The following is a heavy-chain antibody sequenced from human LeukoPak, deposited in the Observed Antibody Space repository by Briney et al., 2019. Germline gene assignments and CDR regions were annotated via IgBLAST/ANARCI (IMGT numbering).Heavy chain of an antibody. CDR2: ISAYNGNT. V-gene: IGHV1-18*01. Sequence: GASVKVSCKASGYTFTSYGISWVRQAPGQGLEWMGWISAYNGNTNYAQKLQGRVTMTTDTSTSTAYMELWSLRSDDTAVYYCARELGGNYYDSSGYYRYWGQGTLVTVSS. J-gene: IGHJ4*02. D-gene: IGHD3-22*01. CDR1: GYTFTSYG. CDR3: ARELGGNYYDSSGYYRY.